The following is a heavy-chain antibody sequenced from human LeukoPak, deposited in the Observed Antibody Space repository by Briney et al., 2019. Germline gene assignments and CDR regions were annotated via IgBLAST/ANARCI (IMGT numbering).Heavy chain of an antibody. CDR1: GYTFTGYY. CDR2: INPNSGGT. CDR3: AGVAYSSSWYGDNWFDP. Sequence: ASVKVSCKASGYTFTGYYMHWVRQAPGQGLEWMGWINPNSGGTNYAQKFQGRVTMTRDTSISTAYMELSRLRSDDTAVYYCAGVAYSSSWYGDNWFDPWGQGTLVTVSS. J-gene: IGHJ5*02. V-gene: IGHV1-2*02. D-gene: IGHD6-13*01.